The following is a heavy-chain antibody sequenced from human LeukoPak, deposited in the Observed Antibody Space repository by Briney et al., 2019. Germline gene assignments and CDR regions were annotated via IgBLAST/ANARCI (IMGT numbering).Heavy chain of an antibody. D-gene: IGHD1-20*01. CDR1: GGSVSSGSYY. J-gene: IGHJ4*02. CDR3: ARLITGTSPFFDY. Sequence: SETLSLTCTVSGGSVSSGSYYCSWIRQPPGKGLEWIGYIYYSGSTNYNPSLKSRVTISVDTSKNQFSLKLSSVTAADTAVYYCARLITGTSPFFDYWGQGTLVTVSS. CDR2: IYYSGST. V-gene: IGHV4-61*01.